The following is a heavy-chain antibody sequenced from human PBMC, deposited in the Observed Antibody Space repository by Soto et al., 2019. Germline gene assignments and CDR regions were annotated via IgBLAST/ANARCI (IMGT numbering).Heavy chain of an antibody. J-gene: IGHJ2*01. V-gene: IGHV3-30*18. CDR3: AKDGYYGDFYWYFAL. CDR2: ISYDGSNK. CDR1: GFTFSSYG. Sequence: QVQLVESGGGVVQPGRSLRLSCAASGFTFSSYGMHWVRQAPGKGLEWVAVISYDGSNKYYADSVKGRFTISRDNSKNTLYLQMNSLRAEDTAVYYCAKDGYYGDFYWYFALWGRGTLVTVSS. D-gene: IGHD4-17*01.